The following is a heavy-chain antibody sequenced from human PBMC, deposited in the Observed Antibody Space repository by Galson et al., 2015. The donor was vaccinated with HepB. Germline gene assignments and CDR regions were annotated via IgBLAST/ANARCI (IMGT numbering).Heavy chain of an antibody. CDR3: AREHLWYSSGWEFGAMDV. V-gene: IGHV3-21*01. Sequence: SLRLSCAASGFTFSSYYMNWVRQAPGKGLEWVSSMSITNDYIYYADSVKGRFTISRDNAKNSLYLQMNSLRAEDTAVYYCAREHLWYSSGWEFGAMDVWGQGTTVTVSS. D-gene: IGHD6-19*01. CDR2: MSITNDYI. CDR1: GFTFSSYY. J-gene: IGHJ6*02.